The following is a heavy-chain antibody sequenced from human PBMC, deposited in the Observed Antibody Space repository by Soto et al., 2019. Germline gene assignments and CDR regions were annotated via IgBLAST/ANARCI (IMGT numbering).Heavy chain of an antibody. CDR3: AKSGAIAVPTKDYFDY. Sequence: QVQLVESGGGVVQPGRSLRLSCAASGFTFSTYGMHWVRQAPGKGLEWVAVISYDGNNKFYADSVKGRFTISRDNSKNTLYLQMNSLNPEDTAVYYCAKSGAIAVPTKDYFDYWGQGTLVTVSS. D-gene: IGHD4-17*01. J-gene: IGHJ4*02. CDR2: ISYDGNNK. CDR1: GFTFSTYG. V-gene: IGHV3-30*18.